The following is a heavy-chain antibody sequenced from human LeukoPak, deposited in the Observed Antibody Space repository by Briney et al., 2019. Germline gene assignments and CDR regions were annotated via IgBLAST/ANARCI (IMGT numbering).Heavy chain of an antibody. V-gene: IGHV4-30-4*01. Sequence: SQTLSLTCTVSGGSISSGDYYWSWIRQPPGKGLEWIGYIYYSGSTYYNPSLKSRVTISVDTSKNQFSLTLSSVTAADTAVYYCARDRYSSSWYLSGNWFDPWGQGTLVTVSS. D-gene: IGHD6-13*01. CDR3: ARDRYSSSWYLSGNWFDP. J-gene: IGHJ5*02. CDR1: GGSISSGDYY. CDR2: IYYSGST.